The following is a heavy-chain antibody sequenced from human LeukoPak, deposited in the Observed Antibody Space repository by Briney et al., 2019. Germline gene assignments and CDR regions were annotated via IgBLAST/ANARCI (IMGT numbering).Heavy chain of an antibody. V-gene: IGHV3-21*01. J-gene: IGHJ4*02. D-gene: IGHD5-18*01. CDR2: ITSSSTYI. CDR3: ARRVDTGMFTELDY. CDR1: GFMFHDYA. Sequence: GGSLRLSCAAPGFMFHDYAIHWVRQAPGKGLDWVSSITSSSTYIYYADSVKGRFTISRDNAKNSLYLQMNSLRAEDTAVYYCARRVDTGMFTELDYWGQGTLVTVSS.